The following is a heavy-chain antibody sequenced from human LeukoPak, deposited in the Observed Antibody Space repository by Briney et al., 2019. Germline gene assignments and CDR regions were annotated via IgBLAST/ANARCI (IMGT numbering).Heavy chain of an antibody. Sequence: PGGSLRLSCAASGFTFSSYAMHWVRQAPGKGLEWVAFIWYDGGNKYYADSVKGRFTISRDNSKNTLYLQMNSLRAEDTAVYYCARVAVGYCSSTSCYGDYWGQGTLVTVSS. CDR1: GFTFSSYA. CDR3: ARVAVGYCSSTSCYGDY. D-gene: IGHD2-2*01. J-gene: IGHJ4*02. V-gene: IGHV3-33*01. CDR2: IWYDGGNK.